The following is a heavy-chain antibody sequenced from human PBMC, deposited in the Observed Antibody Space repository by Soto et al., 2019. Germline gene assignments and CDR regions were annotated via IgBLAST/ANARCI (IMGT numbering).Heavy chain of an antibody. D-gene: IGHD2-21*02. Sequence: ASVNVSCKASGYTFTSYGISWVRQAPGQGLEWMGWISAYNGNTNYAQKLQGRVTMTTDTSTSTAYMELRSLRSDDTAVYYCARDTFPYCGGDCHFDYWGQGTLVTVSS. V-gene: IGHV1-18*01. CDR1: GYTFTSYG. CDR2: ISAYNGNT. CDR3: ARDTFPYCGGDCHFDY. J-gene: IGHJ4*02.